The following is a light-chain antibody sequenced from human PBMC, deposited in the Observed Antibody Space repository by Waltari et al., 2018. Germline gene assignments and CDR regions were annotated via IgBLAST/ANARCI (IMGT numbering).Light chain of an antibody. J-gene: IGLJ2*01. CDR3: SSYRNTTAHII. CDR1: SSDVGSYKY. V-gene: IGLV2-14*01. CDR2: EVS. Sequence: QSALTQPASVSASPGQSITISCTGTSSDVGSYKYVSWYQHHPGKAPKVIIYEVSDRPTGISNRFSGSKAGNTASLTISGLQAEDEGDYYCSSYRNTTAHIIFGGGTKLTVL.